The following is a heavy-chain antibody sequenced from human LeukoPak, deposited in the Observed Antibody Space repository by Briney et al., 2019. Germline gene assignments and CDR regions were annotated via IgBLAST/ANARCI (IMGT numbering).Heavy chain of an antibody. J-gene: IGHJ6*03. CDR1: GGSISSSGYY. D-gene: IGHD6-19*01. V-gene: IGHV4-39*07. Sequence: SETLSLTCTVSGGSISSSGYYWSWIRQPPGKGLEWIGEINHSGSTNYNPSLKSRVTISVDTSKNQFSLKLSSVTAADTAVYYCARVSSGSGWFWDYYYYMDVWGKGTTVTVSS. CDR3: ARVSSGSGWFWDYYYYMDV. CDR2: INHSGST.